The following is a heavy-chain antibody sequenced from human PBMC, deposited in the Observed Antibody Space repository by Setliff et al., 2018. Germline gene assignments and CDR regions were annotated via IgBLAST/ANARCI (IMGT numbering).Heavy chain of an antibody. Sequence: GGSLRLSCAGSGFAVSGAYMSWVRQAPGKGLEWVANTKQDGSEKYYADSVTGRFTISRDNAKNSVYLQMNNLRAEDTAVYYCAREGTRGYFFYYLDVWGKGTTVTVSS. CDR3: AREGTRGYFFYYLDV. J-gene: IGHJ6*03. D-gene: IGHD1-1*01. CDR1: GFAVSGAY. V-gene: IGHV3-7*03. CDR2: TKQDGSEK.